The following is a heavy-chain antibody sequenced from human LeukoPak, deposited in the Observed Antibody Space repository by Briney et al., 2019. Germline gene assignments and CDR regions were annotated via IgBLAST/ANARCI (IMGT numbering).Heavy chain of an antibody. CDR3: AKERSGGWPFDY. CDR2: IIRSGDKT. Sequence: PGGSLRLSCAASGFSFSTYAMSWVRQAPGKGLEWVLGIIRSGDKTYYADSVKGRFTLSRDNSKHTLYLQMSSLRVEDTAIYDCAKERSGGWPFDYWGQGTLVTVSS. V-gene: IGHV3-23*01. CDR1: GFSFSTYA. D-gene: IGHD6-19*01. J-gene: IGHJ4*02.